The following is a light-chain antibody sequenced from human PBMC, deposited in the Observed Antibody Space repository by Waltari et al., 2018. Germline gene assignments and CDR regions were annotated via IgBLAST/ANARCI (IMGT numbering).Light chain of an antibody. CDR3: QQYNDWPPWT. CDR2: GAS. Sequence: EIVMTQSPASLSPSPGERATISCRASQSVPTNLAWYQQKPGQAPRLLIYGASTRAAGIPVRFSGSGSGTEFTLTVSGLQSEDFAIYYCQQYNDWPPWTFGQGTKVEIK. CDR1: QSVPTN. J-gene: IGKJ1*01. V-gene: IGKV3-15*01.